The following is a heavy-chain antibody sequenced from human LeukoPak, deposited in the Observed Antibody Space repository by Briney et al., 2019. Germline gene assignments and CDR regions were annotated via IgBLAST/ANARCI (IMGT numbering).Heavy chain of an antibody. V-gene: IGHV1-8*01. CDR2: MNPNSGNT. Sequence: ASVKVSCKASGYTFTSYDINWVRQATGQGLEWMGWMNPNSGNTGYAQKFQGRVTMTRNTSISTAYMEPSSLSSEDTAVYYCARDQYYDFWSGYAISRFGYYYGMDVWGQGTTVTVSS. CDR3: ARDQYYDFWSGYAISRFGYYYGMDV. CDR1: GYTFTSYD. D-gene: IGHD3-3*01. J-gene: IGHJ6*02.